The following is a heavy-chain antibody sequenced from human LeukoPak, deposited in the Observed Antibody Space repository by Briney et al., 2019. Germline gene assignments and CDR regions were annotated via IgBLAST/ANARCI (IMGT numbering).Heavy chain of an antibody. D-gene: IGHD3-3*01. CDR3: ARAHTIFGVVTHYDY. V-gene: IGHV3-64*01. J-gene: IGHJ4*02. CDR1: GFTFSSYA. CDR2: MSSNGGST. Sequence: GGSLRLSCAASGFTFSSYAMHWVRQAPGKGLEYVSAMSSNGGSTYYANSVKGRFTISRDNSKNTLYLQMGSLRAEDMAVYYCARAHTIFGVVTHYDYWGQGTLVTVSS.